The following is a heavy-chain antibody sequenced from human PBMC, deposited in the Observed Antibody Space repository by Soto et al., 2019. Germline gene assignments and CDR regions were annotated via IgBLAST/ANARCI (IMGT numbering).Heavy chain of an antibody. CDR1: VFTLSSYG. CDR3: AKDRNYPRDCFHY. D-gene: IGHD1-7*01. CDR2: ISPNGQGI. J-gene: IGHJ4*02. Sequence: GVSLRLSCSASVFTLSSYGMSWGRQAPGKGLEWVSAISPNGQGIYYADSVRGRCTISRDTFKNTVFLHMDSLRAEDTAVYYCAKDRNYPRDCFHYWGQGTLVTVSS. V-gene: IGHV3-23*01.